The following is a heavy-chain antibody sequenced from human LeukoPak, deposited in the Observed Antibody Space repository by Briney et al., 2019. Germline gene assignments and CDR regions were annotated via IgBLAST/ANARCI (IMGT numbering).Heavy chain of an antibody. CDR2: IKKDGSEK. CDR3: ARDLSGVTGYTYGRGIGY. D-gene: IGHD5-18*01. V-gene: IGHV3-7*01. Sequence: GGSLRLSCAASGFTFSSYWMSWVRQAPGKGLEWVANIKKDGSEKYYVDSVKGRFTISRDNAKTSLYLQMNSLRAEDTAVYYCARDLSGVTGYTYGRGIGYWGQGTLVTVSS. CDR1: GFTFSSYW. J-gene: IGHJ4*02.